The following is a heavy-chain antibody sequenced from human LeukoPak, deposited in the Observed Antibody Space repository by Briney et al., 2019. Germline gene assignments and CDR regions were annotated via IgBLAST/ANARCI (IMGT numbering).Heavy chain of an antibody. J-gene: IGHJ4*02. CDR3: AKELDYDFWGGYEYYFDY. D-gene: IGHD3-3*01. V-gene: IGHV3-23*01. CDR2: ISGSGGST. Sequence: QSGGSLRLSCAASGFTFSSYAMSWVRQAPGKGLEWVSAISGSGGSTYYADSVKGRFTISRDNSKNTLYLQMNSLRAEDTAVYYCAKELDYDFWGGYEYYFDYWGQGTLVTVSS. CDR1: GFTFSSYA.